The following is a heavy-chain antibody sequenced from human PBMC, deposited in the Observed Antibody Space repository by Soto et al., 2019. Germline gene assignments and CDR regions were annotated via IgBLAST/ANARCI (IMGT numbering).Heavy chain of an antibody. CDR3: ASTHPGGNWNYLWEYYYYYMDV. Sequence: GGSLRLSCAASGFTFSDYYMSWIRQAPGKGLEWVSYISSSGSTIYYPDSVKGRFTISRDNAKNSLYLQMNSLRAEDTAVYYCASTHPGGNWNYLWEYYYYYMDVWGKGTTVTVSS. V-gene: IGHV3-11*01. CDR1: GFTFSDYY. J-gene: IGHJ6*03. CDR2: ISSSGSTI. D-gene: IGHD1-7*01.